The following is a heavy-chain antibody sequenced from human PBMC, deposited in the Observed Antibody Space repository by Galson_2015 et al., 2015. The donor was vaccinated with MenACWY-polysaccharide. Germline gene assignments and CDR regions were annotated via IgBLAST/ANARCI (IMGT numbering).Heavy chain of an antibody. CDR2: INADGSAT. Sequence: SLRLSCAASGFSFSIYWMHWVRHAPGKGLVWVSRINADGSATGYADSVRGRFTISRNNSKNTLYLEMNSLRAEDTAVYYCTKAGANLCSGSGCYFTWFDPWGQGTLVTVSS. D-gene: IGHD2-15*01. CDR1: GFSFSIYW. J-gene: IGHJ5*02. CDR3: TKAGANLCSGSGCYFTWFDP. V-gene: IGHV3-74*01.